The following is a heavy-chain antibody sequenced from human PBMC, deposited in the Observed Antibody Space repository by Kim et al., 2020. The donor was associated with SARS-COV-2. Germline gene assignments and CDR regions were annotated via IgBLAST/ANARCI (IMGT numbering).Heavy chain of an antibody. CDR3: VKGRVCDRQVDDFDF. CDR2: IRQGGSRK. CDR1: GFAFGGYC. J-gene: IGHJ3*01. Sequence: GGSLRLSCVASGFAFGGYCMHWVRQAPGKGLEWVASIRQGGSRKNYVDSVKGRFTISRDDAKNSLYLQMNSLRAEDTALYYCVKGRVCDRQVDDFDFWGPGTMVTVSS. D-gene: IGHD3-22*01. V-gene: IGHV3-7*03.